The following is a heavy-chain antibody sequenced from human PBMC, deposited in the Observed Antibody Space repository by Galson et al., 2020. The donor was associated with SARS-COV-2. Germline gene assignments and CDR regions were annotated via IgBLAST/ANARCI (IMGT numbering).Heavy chain of an antibody. CDR2: INPSGGKT. Sequence: GESLKISCAASGFTFSTYTMSWVRQAPGKGLEWVLAINPSGGKTFYADSVKGRFTISRDNSKNSLYLQMNNLRAEDTAVYYCAKDGDYGDYCVDYWGQGTLVTVSS. J-gene: IGHJ4*02. V-gene: IGHV3-23*01. D-gene: IGHD4-17*01. CDR1: GFTFSTYT. CDR3: AKDGDYGDYCVDY.